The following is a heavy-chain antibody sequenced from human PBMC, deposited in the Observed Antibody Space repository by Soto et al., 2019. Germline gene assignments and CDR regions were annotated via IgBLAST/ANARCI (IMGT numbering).Heavy chain of an antibody. CDR1: GCSFTSHW. V-gene: IGHV5-10-1*01. J-gene: IGHJ6*02. Sequence: GESLKISCQGSGCSFTSHWITWVRQTPGKGLEWMGRIDPSDSYTNYSPSFQGHVTISADRSISTAFLQWSSLEASDTAIYYCARRLSGPKEEYNAYYFYGLDVWGQGTTVTVSS. CDR3: ARRLSGPKEEYNAYYFYGLDV. CDR2: IDPSDSYT. D-gene: IGHD1-1*01.